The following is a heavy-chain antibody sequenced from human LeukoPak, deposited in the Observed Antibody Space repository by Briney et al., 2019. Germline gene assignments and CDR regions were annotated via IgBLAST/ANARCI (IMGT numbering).Heavy chain of an antibody. CDR2: MNPNSGNT. CDR3: ARMNYYDSSGYSNWFDP. J-gene: IGHJ5*02. D-gene: IGHD3-22*01. CDR1: GYTFTSYD. V-gene: IGHV1-8*01. Sequence: ASVKVSCKASGYTFTSYDINWVRQATGQGLEWMGWMNPNSGNTGYAQKFQGRVTMTRNTSISTAYMELSSLRSEDTAVYYCARMNYYDSSGYSNWFDPWGQGTLVTVSS.